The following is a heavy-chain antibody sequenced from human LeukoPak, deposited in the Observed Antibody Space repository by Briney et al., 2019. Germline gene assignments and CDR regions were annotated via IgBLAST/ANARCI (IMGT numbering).Heavy chain of an antibody. J-gene: IGHJ4*02. V-gene: IGHV1-46*01. CDR3: ARDRTSSWYDY. CDR2: INPSGGST. CDR1: GYTFSSYA. Sequence: ASVKVSSKASGYTFSSYAMHWVRQAPGQRLEWMGIINPSGGSTSYAQKFQGRVTMTRDTSTSTVYMELSSLRSEDTAVYYCARDRTSSWYDYWGQGTLVTVSS. D-gene: IGHD6-13*01.